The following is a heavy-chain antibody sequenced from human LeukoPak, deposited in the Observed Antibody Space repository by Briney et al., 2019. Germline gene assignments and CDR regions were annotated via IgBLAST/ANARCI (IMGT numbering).Heavy chain of an antibody. Sequence: SETLSLTCTVSGGSISSYYWSWIRQPPGKGLEWIGYIYYSGSTNYNPSLKSRVTISADTSKNQFSLKLSSVTAADTAVYYCASGYSGYDYYYYMDVWGKGTTVTISS. CDR2: IYYSGST. CDR3: ASGYSGYDYYYYMDV. V-gene: IGHV4-59*01. D-gene: IGHD5-12*01. J-gene: IGHJ6*03. CDR1: GGSISSYY.